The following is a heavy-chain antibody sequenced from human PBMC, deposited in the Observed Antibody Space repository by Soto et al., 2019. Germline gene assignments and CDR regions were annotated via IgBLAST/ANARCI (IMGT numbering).Heavy chain of an antibody. J-gene: IGHJ3*02. D-gene: IGHD3-16*02. V-gene: IGHV3-13*01. CDR1: GFTFSSYD. Sequence: EVQLVESGGGLVQPGGSLRLSCAASGFTFSSYDMHWVRQATGKGLEWVSAIGTAGDTYYPGSVKGRFTISRENAKNSWYLQMNSLRAGDTAVYYCARARYDYIWGSYPPGYAFDIWGQGTMVTVSS. CDR3: ARARYDYIWGSYPPGYAFDI. CDR2: IGTAGDT.